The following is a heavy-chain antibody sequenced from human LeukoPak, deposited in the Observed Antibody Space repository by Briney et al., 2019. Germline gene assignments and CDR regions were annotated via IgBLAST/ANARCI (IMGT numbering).Heavy chain of an antibody. CDR3: ASTSNYYDSSGYYYGLRY. V-gene: IGHV4-38-2*01. Sequence: SETLSLTCAVYGGSFSGYYWGWIRQPPGKGLEWIGSIYHSGSTYYNPSLKSRVTISVDTSKNQFSLKLSSVTAADTAVYYCASTSNYYDSSGYYYGLRYWGQGTLVTVSS. D-gene: IGHD3-22*01. CDR1: GGSFSGYY. CDR2: IYHSGST. J-gene: IGHJ4*02.